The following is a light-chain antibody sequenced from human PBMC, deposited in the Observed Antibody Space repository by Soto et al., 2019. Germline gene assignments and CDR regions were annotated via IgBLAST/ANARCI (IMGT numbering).Light chain of an antibody. V-gene: IGKV3-11*01. J-gene: IGKJ2*01. CDR1: QSVSSY. CDR2: DAS. CDR3: QQRSNWPGT. Sequence: EIVLTQSPATLSLSPGERATLSCRASQSVSSYLAWYQQKPGQAPRLLIYDASNRATGTPARFSGSGSGTDFTLTISSLEPEDFAVYYCQQRSNWPGTFGRGTKVEIK.